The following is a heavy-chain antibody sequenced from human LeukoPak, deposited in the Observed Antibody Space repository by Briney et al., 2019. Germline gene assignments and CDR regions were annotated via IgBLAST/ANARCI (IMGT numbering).Heavy chain of an antibody. D-gene: IGHD3-22*01. J-gene: IGHJ3*01. Sequence: ASVKVSCKASGYTFSNHTMNWVRQAPGQGLELMGWINTNTGNPTYALGFTGRFVFSLDTSVSTAYLQISSLKAEDTAVYYCAIQDYYDSSGYYWEAFDFWGQGTMVTVSS. CDR3: AIQDYYDSSGYYWEAFDF. V-gene: IGHV7-4-1*02. CDR1: GYTFSNHT. CDR2: INTNTGNP.